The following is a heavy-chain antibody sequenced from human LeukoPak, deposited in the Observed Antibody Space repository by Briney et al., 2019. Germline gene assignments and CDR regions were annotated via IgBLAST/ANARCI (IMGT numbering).Heavy chain of an antibody. V-gene: IGHV4-4*07. D-gene: IGHD1-26*01. Sequence: SETLSLTCSVSGGSIASNFWTWIRQPAGKGLEYIGRISSSGHTYYNPSLKSRVTISVDTSKNQFSLKLSSVTAADTAVYYCAGCGSYYYYYGMDVWGQGTTVTVSS. CDR1: GGSIASNF. J-gene: IGHJ6*02. CDR3: AGCGSYYYYYGMDV. CDR2: ISSSGHT.